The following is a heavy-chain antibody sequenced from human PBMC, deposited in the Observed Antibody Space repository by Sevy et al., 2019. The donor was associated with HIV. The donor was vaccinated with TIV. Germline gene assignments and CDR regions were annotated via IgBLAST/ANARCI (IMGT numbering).Heavy chain of an antibody. Sequence: GGSLRLSCAASGFTFSNYWMSWVRQAPGKGLEWVANIKRNGSEKYYVASVKGRFTISRDNAKTSLFLQMNSLRAEDTALYYCMRDDSCATGLWGLDVWGQGTTVTVSS. CDR3: MRDDSCATGLWGLDV. J-gene: IGHJ6*02. D-gene: IGHD3-22*01. V-gene: IGHV3-7*03. CDR2: IKRNGSEK. CDR1: GFTFSNYW.